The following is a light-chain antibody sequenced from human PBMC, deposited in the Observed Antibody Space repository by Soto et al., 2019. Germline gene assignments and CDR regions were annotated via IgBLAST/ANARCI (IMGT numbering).Light chain of an antibody. Sequence: IMMSQSAATLSVSPGERATLSCRASQSVSSNLAWYQQKPGQAPRLLIYGASSRATGIPDRFSGSGSGTDFTLTISRLEPEDFAVYYCQQYGSSPKTSGQGTMVDIK. CDR2: GAS. CDR3: QQYGSSPKT. V-gene: IGKV3-20*01. J-gene: IGKJ1*01. CDR1: QSVSSN.